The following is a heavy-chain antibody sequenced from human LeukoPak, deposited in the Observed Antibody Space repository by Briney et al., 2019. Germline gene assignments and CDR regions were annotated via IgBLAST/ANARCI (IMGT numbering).Heavy chain of an antibody. CDR3: ARNDFWSGYDAFDI. Sequence: PSETLSLTCTVSGGSISSYYWSWLRQPPGKGLEWIGYIYYSGSTNYNPSLKSRITISVDTSKNQVSLKLSSVTAADTDVYYCARNDFWSGYDAFDIWGQGTMVTVSS. CDR2: IYYSGST. CDR1: GGSISSYY. V-gene: IGHV4-59*01. J-gene: IGHJ3*02. D-gene: IGHD3-3*01.